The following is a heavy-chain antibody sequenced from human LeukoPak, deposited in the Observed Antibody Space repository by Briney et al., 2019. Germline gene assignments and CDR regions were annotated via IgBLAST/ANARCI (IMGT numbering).Heavy chain of an antibody. CDR3: AKEGRYCSSTSCYGFDC. CDR2: ISGSGDST. CDR1: GFTFSSYG. Sequence: GGSLRLSCAASGFTFSSYGMSWVRQGPGKGLEGVSAISGSGDSTYYADSVKGRFTISRDNSKNTLYLQMNSLRAEDTAIYYCAKEGRYCSSTSCYGFDCWGQGTLVTVSS. J-gene: IGHJ4*02. V-gene: IGHV3-23*01. D-gene: IGHD2-2*01.